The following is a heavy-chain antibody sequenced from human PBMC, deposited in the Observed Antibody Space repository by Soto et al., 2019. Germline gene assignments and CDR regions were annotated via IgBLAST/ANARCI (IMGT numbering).Heavy chain of an antibody. Sequence: SETLSLTCTVSGGSISSGSYYWSWIRQPPGKGLEWIGYIYYSGSTNYNPSLKSRVTISVDTSKNQFSLKLSSVTAADTAVYYCARRWGRSFDYWGQGTLVTVSS. J-gene: IGHJ4*02. CDR3: ARRWGRSFDY. CDR2: IYYSGST. CDR1: GGSISSGSYY. D-gene: IGHD2-15*01. V-gene: IGHV4-61*01.